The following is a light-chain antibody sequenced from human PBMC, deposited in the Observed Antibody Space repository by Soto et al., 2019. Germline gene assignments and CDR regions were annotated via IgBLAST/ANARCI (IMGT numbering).Light chain of an antibody. CDR2: EVS. V-gene: IGLV2-14*01. CDR1: SSDVGGYDY. CDR3: SSYTSSTTPV. Sequence: QSVLTQPASVSGSPGQSITMSCTGTSSDVGGYDYVSWYQHHPGKAPKLMISEVSSRPSGVSSRFSGSKSGNTASLTISGLQAEDEADYYCSSYTSSTTPVFGGGTKLTVL. J-gene: IGLJ2*01.